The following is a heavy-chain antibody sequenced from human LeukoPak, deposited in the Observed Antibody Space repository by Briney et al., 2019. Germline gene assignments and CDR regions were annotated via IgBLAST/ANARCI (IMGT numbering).Heavy chain of an antibody. D-gene: IGHD5-12*01. CDR3: ARGGGGYAADY. CDR2: IYHSGTT. Sequence: PSETLSLTCTVSGGSISSYYWSWIRQPPGKGLEWIGYIYHSGTTDYNPSLKTRLTISVDTSKNQFSLNLSSMTSADTAVYYCARGGGGYAADYWGQGTLVTVSS. J-gene: IGHJ4*02. CDR1: GGSISSYY. V-gene: IGHV4-59*01.